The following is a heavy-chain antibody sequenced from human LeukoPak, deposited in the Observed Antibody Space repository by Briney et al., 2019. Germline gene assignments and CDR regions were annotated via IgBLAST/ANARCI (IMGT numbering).Heavy chain of an antibody. CDR3: ATRPDGNDFPYFDF. CDR1: GLTVGSKY. J-gene: IGHJ4*02. CDR2: IYRGGDT. Sequence: PGGSLRLSCAASGLTVGSKYMGWVRQAPGKGLEWVSVIYRGGDTHYADSVRGRFTVSRDISQNTLYLQMNRLRVEDTAVYYCATRPDGNDFPYFDFWGQGTLVLVSS. D-gene: IGHD5-12*01. V-gene: IGHV3-66*01.